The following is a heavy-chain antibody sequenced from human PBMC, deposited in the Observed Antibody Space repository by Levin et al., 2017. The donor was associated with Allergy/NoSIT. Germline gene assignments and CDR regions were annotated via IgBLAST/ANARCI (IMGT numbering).Heavy chain of an antibody. Sequence: PGGSLRLSCAASGFTFSDYYMSWIRQAPGKGLEWVSYISGSGTNINYADSVKGRFTVSRDNAKNSVYLQMESLRAEDTAVYYCEVGTAQVTGGLDVWGQGTTVTVSS. CDR1: GFTFSDYY. CDR3: EVGTAQVTGGLDV. V-gene: IGHV3-11*01. J-gene: IGHJ6*02. D-gene: IGHD5-18*01. CDR2: ISGSGTNI.